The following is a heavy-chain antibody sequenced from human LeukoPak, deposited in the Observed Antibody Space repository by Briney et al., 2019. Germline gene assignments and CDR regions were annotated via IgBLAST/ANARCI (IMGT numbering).Heavy chain of an antibody. CDR3: AREGPGIQLWSPLGY. J-gene: IGHJ4*02. V-gene: IGHV3-48*04. D-gene: IGHD5-18*01. CDR2: ISSSSSTI. CDR1: GFTFSSYS. Sequence: GGSLRLSCAASGFTFSSYSMNWVRQAPGKGLEWVSYISSSSSTIYYADSVKGRFTISRDNAKNSLYLQMNSLRAEDTAVYYCAREGPGIQLWSPLGYWGQGTLVTVSS.